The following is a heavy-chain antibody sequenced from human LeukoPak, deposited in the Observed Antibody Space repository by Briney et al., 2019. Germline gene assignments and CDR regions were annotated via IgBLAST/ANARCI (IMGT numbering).Heavy chain of an antibody. Sequence: SETLSLTCAVYGGSFSGYYWSWIRQPPGKGLEWIGEINHSGSTNYNLSLKSRVTISVDTSKNQFSLKLSSVTAADTAVYYCVREGVTGTQTAFDTWGQGTTVTVSS. CDR1: GGSFSGYY. CDR3: VREGVTGTQTAFDT. J-gene: IGHJ3*02. V-gene: IGHV4-34*01. CDR2: INHSGST. D-gene: IGHD6-19*01.